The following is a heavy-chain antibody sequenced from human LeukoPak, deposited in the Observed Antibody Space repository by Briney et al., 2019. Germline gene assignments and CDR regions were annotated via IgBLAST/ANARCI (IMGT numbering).Heavy chain of an antibody. D-gene: IGHD3-10*01. CDR3: ARVATMVRGVIGDYYYYYMDV. CDR2: INHSGST. V-gene: IGHV4-34*01. Sequence: SETLSLTCAVYGGSFSGYYWSWIRQPPGKGLEWIGEINHSGSTNYNPSLKSRVTISVDTSKNQFSLKLSSVTAADTAVYYCARVATMVRGVIGDYYYYYMDVWGKGTTVTISS. CDR1: GGSFSGYY. J-gene: IGHJ6*03.